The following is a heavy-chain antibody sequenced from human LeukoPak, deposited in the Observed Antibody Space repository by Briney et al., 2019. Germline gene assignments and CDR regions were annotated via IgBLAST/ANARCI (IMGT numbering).Heavy chain of an antibody. J-gene: IGHJ6*03. CDR3: TREIYYYYMDV. CDR1: GGSISTYH. V-gene: IGHV4-59*12. Sequence: SETLSLTFTISGGSISTYHWSWIRQPPGKGLEWIGYIYYSGSTNYNPSLKSRVTISTDTSKNQFSLKLNSLTAADTAVYYCTREIYYYYMDVWGKGTTVTISS. CDR2: IYYSGST.